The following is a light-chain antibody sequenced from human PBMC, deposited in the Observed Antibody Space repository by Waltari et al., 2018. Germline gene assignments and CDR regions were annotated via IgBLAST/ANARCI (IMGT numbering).Light chain of an antibody. CDR1: WSHNGAAFD. CDR3: QSYDTSLGVV. J-gene: IGLJ2*01. CDR2: GFN. V-gene: IGLV1-40*01. Sequence: QSVLTHPPSVSGAPGQRATISCHGSWSHNGAAFDVTWDQQLPGKAPTILLYGFNTRPPGVPDRFFGSKSGTSASLAIPGLQPEDEGDYYCQSYDTSLGVVFGGGTKLTVL.